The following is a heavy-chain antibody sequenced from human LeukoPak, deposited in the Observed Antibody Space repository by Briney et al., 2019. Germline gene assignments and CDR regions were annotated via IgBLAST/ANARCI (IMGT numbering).Heavy chain of an antibody. CDR3: TTFYHEYSPY. Sequence: GGSLRLSCAASGFSFMNAWMIWVRQAPGKGLEWVGRIKSNADSGTPDHAAPARGRFTISRDDSKNTLYLQMNSLKTEDTAVYYCTTFYHEYSPYWGRGTLVTVSS. CDR2: IKSNADSGTP. CDR1: GFSFMNAW. D-gene: IGHD2/OR15-2a*01. V-gene: IGHV3-15*01. J-gene: IGHJ4*02.